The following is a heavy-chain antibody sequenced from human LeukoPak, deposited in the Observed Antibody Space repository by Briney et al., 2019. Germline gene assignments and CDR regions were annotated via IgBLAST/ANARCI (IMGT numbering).Heavy chain of an antibody. CDR2: ISSSSSCI. CDR3: ARDPRVVPAATFDY. CDR1: GFTFSSYS. V-gene: IGHV3-21*01. D-gene: IGHD2-2*01. J-gene: IGHJ4*02. Sequence: GGSLRLSCAASGFTFSSYSMNWVRQAPGKGLEWASSISSSSSCIYYADSVKGRFTISRDNAKNSLYLQMNSLRAEDTAVYYCARDPRVVPAATFDYWGQGTLVTVSS.